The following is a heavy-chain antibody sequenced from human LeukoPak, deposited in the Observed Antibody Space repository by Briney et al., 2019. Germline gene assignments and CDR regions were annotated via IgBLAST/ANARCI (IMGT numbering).Heavy chain of an antibody. D-gene: IGHD1-1*01. J-gene: IGHJ5*02. V-gene: IGHV4-31*03. CDR2: IYCSGST. Sequence: SQTLSLTCTVSGGSISSGGYYWSWIRQHPGKGLEWIGYIYCSGSTYYNPSLKSRVTISVDTSKNQFSLKLSSVTAADTAVYYCARVYWNGWFDPWGQGTLVTVSS. CDR3: ARVYWNGWFDP. CDR1: GGSISSGGYY.